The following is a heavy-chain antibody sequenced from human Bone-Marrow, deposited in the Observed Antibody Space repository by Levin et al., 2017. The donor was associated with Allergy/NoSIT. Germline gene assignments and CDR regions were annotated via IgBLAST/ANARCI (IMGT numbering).Heavy chain of an antibody. CDR1: GFTFSNAW. Sequence: GGSLRLSCAASGFTFSNAWMSWVRQAPGKGLEWVGRIKSKTDGGTTDYAAPVKGRFTISRDDSKNTLYLQMNSLKTEDTAVYYCTGQPYYDFWSGTGYWGQGTLVTVSS. D-gene: IGHD3-3*01. V-gene: IGHV3-15*01. CDR3: TGQPYYDFWSGTGY. CDR2: IKSKTDGGTT. J-gene: IGHJ4*02.